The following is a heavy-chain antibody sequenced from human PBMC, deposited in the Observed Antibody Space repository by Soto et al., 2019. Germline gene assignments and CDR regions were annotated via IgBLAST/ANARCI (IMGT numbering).Heavy chain of an antibody. V-gene: IGHV2-5*01. CDR2: IYWNDDK. Sequence: QITLKESGPTLVKPTQTLTLTCSFSGFSLSTSGVSVGWIRQPPGRALEWLALIYWNDDKRYSPSLNSRLTNIKDTSKNQVVLTMTNVDPVDTATYYCVHSLPYCTRTSCNPYYYGMDVWGQGTTVTVSS. J-gene: IGHJ6*02. D-gene: IGHD2-2*01. CDR3: VHSLPYCTRTSCNPYYYGMDV. CDR1: GFSLSTSGVS.